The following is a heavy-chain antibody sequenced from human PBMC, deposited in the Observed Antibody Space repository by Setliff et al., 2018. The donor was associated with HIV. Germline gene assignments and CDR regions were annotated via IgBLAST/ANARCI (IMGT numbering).Heavy chain of an antibody. D-gene: IGHD4-17*01. CDR3: ARGQIGYGDYDLNWFDP. CDR1: GFSFASAW. V-gene: IGHV3-15*01. Sequence: PGGSLRLSCAASGFSFASAWMNWVRRAPGKGLEWVARIREEAHGGETEYAAALRGRFTISRDDSKNTLYLQMNSLKTDDTAVYYCARGQIGYGDYDLNWFDPWGQGTLVTVSS. CDR2: IREEAHGGET. J-gene: IGHJ5*02.